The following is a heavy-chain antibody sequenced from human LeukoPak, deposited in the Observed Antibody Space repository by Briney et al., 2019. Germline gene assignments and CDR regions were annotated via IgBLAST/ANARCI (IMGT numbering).Heavy chain of an antibody. CDR1: GYSINFGHL. Sequence: SETLSLTCDVSGYSINFGHLWGWIRQPPGKGLEWIASINHSGRTYYTPSLRSRVTISVDTLKNQFSLKVTSVTAEDTAMYFCARESSAVAHTMMRDWLDPWGQGTLVTVSS. CDR2: INHSGRT. CDR3: ARESSAVAHTMMRDWLDP. J-gene: IGHJ5*02. V-gene: IGHV4-38-2*02. D-gene: IGHD3-22*01.